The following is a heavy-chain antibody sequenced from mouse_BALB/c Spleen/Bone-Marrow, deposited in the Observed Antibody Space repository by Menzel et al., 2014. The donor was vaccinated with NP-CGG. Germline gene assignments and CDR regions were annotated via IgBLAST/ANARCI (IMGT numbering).Heavy chain of an antibody. V-gene: IGHV3-2*02. Sequence: EVQLQESGPGLVKPSQSLSLTCTVTGYSITSYYAWYLIRQFQGNKLEWIGYITYSSSTNYNPSLKSRISLTRDTSKNQVFLQLNSVTAENTATYDGARWDYGDYAMDYWGQGTSVTVSS. CDR3: ARWDYGDYAMDY. D-gene: IGHD1-2*01. CDR2: ITYSSST. J-gene: IGHJ4*01. CDR1: GYSITSYYA.